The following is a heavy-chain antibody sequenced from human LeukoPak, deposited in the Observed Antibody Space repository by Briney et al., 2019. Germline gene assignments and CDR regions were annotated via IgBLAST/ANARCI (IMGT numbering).Heavy chain of an antibody. D-gene: IGHD3-22*01. V-gene: IGHV4-59*01. CDR3: ARDLEGYDSSSYLHYFDY. CDR1: GGSISSYY. CDR2: IYYSGST. Sequence: WETLSLTCTVSGGSISSYYWSWIRQPPGKGLEWIGYIYYSGSTNYNPSLKSRVTISVDTSKNQFSLKLSSVTAADTAVYYCARDLEGYDSSSYLHYFDYWGQGTLVTVSS. J-gene: IGHJ4*02.